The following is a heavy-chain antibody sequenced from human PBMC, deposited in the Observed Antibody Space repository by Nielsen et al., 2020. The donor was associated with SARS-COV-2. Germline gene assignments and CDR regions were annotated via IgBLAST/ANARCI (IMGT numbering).Heavy chain of an antibody. J-gene: IGHJ3*01. Sequence: GGSLRLSCTASGFTFTAYWMHWVRQAPGKGLTWVSHINFDGTGTSYADSVKGRFTISRDNAKNTVYFQMNSLRAEDTAVYYCARDGVVGSTNTFDVWGQGTVVTVSS. V-gene: IGHV3-74*01. CDR1: GFTFTAYW. CDR3: ARDGVVGSTNTFDV. D-gene: IGHD1-26*01. CDR2: INFDGTGT.